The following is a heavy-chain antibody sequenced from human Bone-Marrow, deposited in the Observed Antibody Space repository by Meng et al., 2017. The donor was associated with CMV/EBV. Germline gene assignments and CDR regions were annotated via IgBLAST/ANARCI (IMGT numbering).Heavy chain of an antibody. Sequence: GRSLRLSCAASGFTFSNHVMHWVRQAPGKGLEWVAAISFDGHNEYYADSVKGRFTISRDTSKKTLYLQMDSLRAEDTALYYCARDDLPGAGRALDVWGQGTTVTVSS. CDR2: ISFDGHNE. V-gene: IGHV3-30-3*01. J-gene: IGHJ6*02. CDR3: ARDDLPGAGRALDV. CDR1: GFTFSNHV. D-gene: IGHD6-19*01.